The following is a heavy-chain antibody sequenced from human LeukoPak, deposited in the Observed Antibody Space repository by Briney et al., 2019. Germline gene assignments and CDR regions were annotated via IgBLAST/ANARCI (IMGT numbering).Heavy chain of an antibody. CDR2: INPNSGGT. CDR1: GYTFTGYY. CDR3: ARDRDGLLWFGESDY. Sequence: SXXVSCKASGYTFTGYYMHWVRQAPGQGLEWMGRINPNSGGTNYAQKFQGRVTMTRDTSISTAYMELSRLRSDDTAVYYCARDRDGLLWFGESDYWGQGTLVTVSS. J-gene: IGHJ4*02. V-gene: IGHV1-2*06. D-gene: IGHD3-10*01.